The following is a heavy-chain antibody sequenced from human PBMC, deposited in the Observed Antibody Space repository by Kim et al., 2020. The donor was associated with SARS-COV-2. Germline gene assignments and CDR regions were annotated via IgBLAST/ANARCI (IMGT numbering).Heavy chain of an antibody. V-gene: IGHV1-8*01. CDR1: GYTFTSYD. J-gene: IGHJ5*02. CDR2: MNPNSGNT. Sequence: ASVKVSCKASGYTFTSYDINWVRQATGQGLEWMGWMNPNSGNTGYAQKFQGRVTMTRNTSISTAYMELSSLRSEDTAVYYCAREGYGDLRSLWNWFDPWGQGTLVTVSS. D-gene: IGHD4-17*01. CDR3: AREGYGDLRSLWNWFDP.